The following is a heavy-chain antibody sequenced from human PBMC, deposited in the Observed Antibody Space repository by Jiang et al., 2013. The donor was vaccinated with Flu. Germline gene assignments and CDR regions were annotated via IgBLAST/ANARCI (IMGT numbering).Heavy chain of an antibody. Sequence: SGAEVKKPGASVKVSCKASGYTFTSYDINRVRQATGQGLEWMGWMNPNSGNTGYAQKFQGRVTMTRNTSISTAYMELSSLRSEDTAVYYCASRQTLRGYYGMDVWGQGDHGHRL. J-gene: IGHJ6*02. V-gene: IGHV1-8*01. CDR2: MNPNSGNT. CDR3: ASRQTLRGYYGMDV. CDR1: GYTFTSYD.